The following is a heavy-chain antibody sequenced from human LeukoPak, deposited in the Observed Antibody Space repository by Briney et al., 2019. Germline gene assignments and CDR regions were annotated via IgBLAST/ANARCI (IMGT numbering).Heavy chain of an antibody. D-gene: IGHD6-19*01. CDR1: GFTFSSYA. V-gene: IGHV3-30-3*01. J-gene: IGHJ4*02. CDR2: ISYDGSNK. CDR3: ARDGDSSGWYMIRYFDY. Sequence: GGSLRLSCAASGFTFSSYAMHWVRQAPGKGLEWVAVISYDGSNKYYADSVEGRFTISRDNSKNTLYLQMNSLRAEDTAVYYCARDGDSSGWYMIRYFDYWGQGTLVTVSS.